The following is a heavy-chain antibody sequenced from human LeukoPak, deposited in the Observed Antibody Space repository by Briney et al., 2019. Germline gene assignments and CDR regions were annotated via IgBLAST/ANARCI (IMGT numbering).Heavy chain of an antibody. CDR2: IGVAANT. V-gene: IGHV3-13*01. CDR3: ARQNTPHGNFDY. D-gene: IGHD1-26*01. Sequence: GGSLRLSCAASGFTFSSYDMHWVRQATGKGLEWVSAIGVAANTFYSGTVKGRFTISRENAKNSLYLLMTSLRAEDTAVYYCARQNTPHGNFDYWGQGILVTVSS. CDR1: GFTFSSYD. J-gene: IGHJ4*02.